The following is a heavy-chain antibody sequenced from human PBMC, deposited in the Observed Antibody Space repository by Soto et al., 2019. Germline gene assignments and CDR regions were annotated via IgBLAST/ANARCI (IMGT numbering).Heavy chain of an antibody. CDR1: GGPISSGSYY. J-gene: IGHJ3*02. CDR2: ISYAGST. D-gene: IGHD5-12*01. CDR3: ARDNTPAGHRGYDFAFDI. Sequence: PSETLSLTSTISGGPISSGSYYWSWIRQPPGKDLDWIGYISYAGSTNYNPSLKSRVTMPVDTSKNQFSLKLSSVTAADTALYYCARDNTPAGHRGYDFAFDIWDQGTMVT. V-gene: IGHV4-61*01.